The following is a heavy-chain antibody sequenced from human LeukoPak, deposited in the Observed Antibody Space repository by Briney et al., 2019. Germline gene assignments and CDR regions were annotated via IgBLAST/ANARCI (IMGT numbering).Heavy chain of an antibody. CDR1: GYSFTSYW. Sequence: GESLKISCKGSGYSFTSYWIGWVRQMPGKGLEWMGIIYPGDPDTRYSPSFQGQVTISADKSISTAYLQWSSLKASDSAMYYCARRGCNGGSCYAYWGQGTLVTVSS. CDR2: IYPGDPDT. D-gene: IGHD2-15*01. V-gene: IGHV5-51*01. CDR3: ARRGCNGGSCYAY. J-gene: IGHJ4*02.